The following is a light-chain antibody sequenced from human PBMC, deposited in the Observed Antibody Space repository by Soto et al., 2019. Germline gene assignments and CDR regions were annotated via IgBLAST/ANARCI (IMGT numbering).Light chain of an antibody. J-gene: IGKJ3*01. CDR2: KAS. CDR3: QQYNSYPFP. V-gene: IGKV1-5*03. CDR1: QSISSY. Sequence: DIQMTQSPSSLSASVGDRVTITCRASQSISSYLNWYQQKPGKAPKLLIYKASSLESGVPSRFSGSGSGTEFTLTISSLQPDDFATYYCQQYNSYPFPFGPGTKVDI.